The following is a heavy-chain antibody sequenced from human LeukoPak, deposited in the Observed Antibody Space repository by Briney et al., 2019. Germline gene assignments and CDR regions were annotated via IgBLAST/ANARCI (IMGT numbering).Heavy chain of an antibody. CDR3: ARLDYGDYGGYYFDY. Sequence: GGSLRLSCAASGFTVSSNYMSWVRQAPGKGLEWVSVIYSGGSTYYADSVKARFTISRDNSKNTLYLQMNSLRAEDTAVYYCARLDYGDYGGYYFDYWGQGTLVTVSS. D-gene: IGHD4-17*01. V-gene: IGHV3-66*04. J-gene: IGHJ4*02. CDR2: IYSGGST. CDR1: GFTVSSNY.